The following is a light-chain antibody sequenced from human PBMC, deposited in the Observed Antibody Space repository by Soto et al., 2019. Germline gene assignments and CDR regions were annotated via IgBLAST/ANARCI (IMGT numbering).Light chain of an antibody. J-gene: IGKJ2*01. CDR1: QSITNN. Sequence: DIQMTQSPSALSASVGDRVTITCRASQSITNNLNWYQQKPGKAPKLLIYTASNFQSGVPSRFSGSGSGTDFTLTISSLQPEYFATYSCQQSYSTPYNFGQGTKLVI. CDR3: QQSYSTPYN. V-gene: IGKV1-39*01. CDR2: TAS.